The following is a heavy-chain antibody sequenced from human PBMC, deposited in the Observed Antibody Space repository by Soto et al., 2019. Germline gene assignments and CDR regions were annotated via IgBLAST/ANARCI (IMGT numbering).Heavy chain of an antibody. V-gene: IGHV4-39*07. CDR3: ARGHIAVAGTLSWFAP. D-gene: IGHD6-19*01. J-gene: IGHJ5*02. Sequence: SETLSLTCTVSGGSINSNYFWGWIRQPPGRGLEWIGSIYYGGNTYYNPSLKSRVTISADSSKNQFSLKLISVTAADTAVYYCARGHIAVAGTLSWFAPWGQGTLVPVSS. CDR2: IYYGGNT. CDR1: GGSINSNYF.